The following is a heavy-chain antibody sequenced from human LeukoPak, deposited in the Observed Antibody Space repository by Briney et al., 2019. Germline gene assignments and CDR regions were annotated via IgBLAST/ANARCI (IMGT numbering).Heavy chain of an antibody. CDR2: MNPNSGNT. V-gene: IGHV1-8*01. Sequence: GASVKVSCKASGYTFTSYDINWVRQATGQGLEWMGWMNPNSGNTDYAQKFQGRVTMTRSTSISTAYMELSSLRTEDTAVYFCARGRNYYGSGSAWVDYWGQGTLVTVSS. CDR1: GYTFTSYD. J-gene: IGHJ4*02. CDR3: ARGRNYYGSGSAWVDY. D-gene: IGHD3-10*01.